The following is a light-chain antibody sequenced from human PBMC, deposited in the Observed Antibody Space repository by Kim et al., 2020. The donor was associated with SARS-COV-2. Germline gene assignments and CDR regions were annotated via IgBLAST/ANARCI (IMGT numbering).Light chain of an antibody. CDR3: AAWDDSLSVHVV. J-gene: IGLJ2*01. V-gene: IGLV1-47*01. CDR1: SSNIGSNY. CDR2: RNN. Sequence: QRVTISCSGSSSNIGSNYVYWYQQLPGTAPKLLIYRNNQRPSGVPDRFSGSKSGTSASLAISGLRSEDEADYYCAAWDDSLSVHVVFGGGTQLTVL.